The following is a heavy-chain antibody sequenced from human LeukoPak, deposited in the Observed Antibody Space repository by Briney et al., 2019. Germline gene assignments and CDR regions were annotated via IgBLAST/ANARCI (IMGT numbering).Heavy chain of an antibody. V-gene: IGHV1-69*13. J-gene: IGHJ4*02. Sequence: ASVKVSCKASGSSFSSYAISWVRQAPGQGLEWMGGIISMFGTANYAQKFQGRVTITADDSTSTAYMELRSLTSEDTALYYCARGWFGEPLDYWGQGTLVTVSS. CDR3: ARGWFGEPLDY. CDR1: GSSFSSYA. CDR2: IISMFGTA. D-gene: IGHD3-10*01.